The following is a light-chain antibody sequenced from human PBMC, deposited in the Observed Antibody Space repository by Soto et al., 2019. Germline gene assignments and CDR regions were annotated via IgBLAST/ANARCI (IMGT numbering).Light chain of an antibody. J-gene: IGKJ1*01. CDR2: DES. CDR3: QQSYSTPVT. CDR1: QSISSY. V-gene: IGKV1-39*01. Sequence: DIQMTQSPSSLSASVGDRVTITCRASQSISSYLNWYQQKPGKAPKLLIYDESSLQSGVPSRFSGSGSGTDVTLTISSLQPEEFATYYCQQSYSTPVTFGQGTKVEIK.